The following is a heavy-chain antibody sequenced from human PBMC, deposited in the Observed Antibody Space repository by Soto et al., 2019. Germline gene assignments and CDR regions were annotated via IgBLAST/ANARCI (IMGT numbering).Heavy chain of an antibody. CDR2: TSYDGSNK. CDR1: GFTFSNYA. CDR3: ARGSDRATVTTIDY. Sequence: PGGSLRLSCAASGFTFSNYAMHWVRQAPGKGLEWVAVTSYDGSNKYYADSVKGRFTISRDNSKNTVYLQMNSLRAEDTAVNYCARGSDRATVTTIDYWGQGTLVTVSS. J-gene: IGHJ4*02. D-gene: IGHD4-17*01. V-gene: IGHV3-30-3*01.